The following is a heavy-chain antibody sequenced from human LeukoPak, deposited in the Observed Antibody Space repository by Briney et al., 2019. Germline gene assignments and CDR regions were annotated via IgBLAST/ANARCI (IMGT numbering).Heavy chain of an antibody. CDR3: AGMSTGWPFDY. CDR2: IKQDGSQK. J-gene: IGHJ4*02. CDR1: GFTFSDYH. Sequence: GGSLRLSCAASGFTFSDYHMSWIRLAPGKGLEWVANIKQDGSQKYYVDSVKGRFTISRDNAKNSLYLQMNSLRAEDTAVYYCAGMSTGWPFDYWGQGTLVTVSS. V-gene: IGHV3-7*01. D-gene: IGHD2-15*01.